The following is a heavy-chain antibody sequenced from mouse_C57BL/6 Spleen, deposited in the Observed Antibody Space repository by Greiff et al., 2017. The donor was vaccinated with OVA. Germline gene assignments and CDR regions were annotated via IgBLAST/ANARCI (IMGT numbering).Heavy chain of an antibody. D-gene: IGHD1-2*01. V-gene: IGHV1-61*01. CDR2: IYPSDSET. CDR3: AITTAYYFDY. J-gene: IGHJ2*01. CDR1: GYTFTSYW. Sequence: VQLQQPGAELVRPGSSVKLSCKASGYTFTSYWMDWVKQRPGQGLEWIGNIYPSDSETHYNQKFKDKATLTVDKSSSTAYMQLSSLTSEDSAVYYCAITTAYYFDYWGQGTTLTVSS.